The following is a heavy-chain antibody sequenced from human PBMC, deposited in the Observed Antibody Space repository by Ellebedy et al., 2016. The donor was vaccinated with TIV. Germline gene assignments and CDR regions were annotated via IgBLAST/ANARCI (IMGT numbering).Heavy chain of an antibody. CDR2: INPNSGGT. Sequence: ASVKVSXXASGYTFTGYYMHWVRQAPGQGLEWMGWINPNSGGTNYAQKFQGRVTMTRDTSISTAYMELSRLRSDDTAVYYCARDLPKGWDDDAFDIWGQGTMVTVSS. D-gene: IGHD1-26*01. J-gene: IGHJ3*02. CDR1: GYTFTGYY. V-gene: IGHV1-2*02. CDR3: ARDLPKGWDDDAFDI.